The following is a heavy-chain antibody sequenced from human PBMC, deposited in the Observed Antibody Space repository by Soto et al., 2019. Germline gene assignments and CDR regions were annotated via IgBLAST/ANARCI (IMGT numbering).Heavy chain of an antibody. CDR1: GYTFTSYA. CDR3: ARDLGGWPDY. V-gene: IGHV1-3*01. CDR2: INAGNGNT. Sequence: QVQLVQSGAEVKKPGASVKVSCKASGYTFTSYAIHWVRQAPGQRLEWMGWINAGNGNTKYSQKFQHRVTITRDTSASTAYMELSSLRPEDTAVYYCARDLGGWPDYWGQGTLVTVSS. J-gene: IGHJ4*02. D-gene: IGHD6-19*01.